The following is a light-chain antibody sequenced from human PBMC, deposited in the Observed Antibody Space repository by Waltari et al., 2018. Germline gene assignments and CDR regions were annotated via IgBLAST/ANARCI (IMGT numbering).Light chain of an antibody. J-gene: IGKJ2*01. CDR1: QTITNY. CDR2: AAS. V-gene: IGKV1-39*01. Sequence: DIQVTQSPSSLSASVGDRVIITCRTSQTITNYLNWYQQKPGKAPQLLIYAASNLQSGVPSRFSGSGSGTDFTLTISSLQPEDSATYYCQQSYSSPYTFGQGTKLEIK. CDR3: QQSYSSPYT.